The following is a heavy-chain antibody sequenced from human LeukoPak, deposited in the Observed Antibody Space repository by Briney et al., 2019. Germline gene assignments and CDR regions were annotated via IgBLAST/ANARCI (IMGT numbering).Heavy chain of an antibody. Sequence: GGSLRLSCAASGFTFSSYCMHWVRQAPGKGLEWVAVISYDGSNKYYADSVKGRFTISRDNSKNTLYLQMNSLRAEDTAVYYCATLGGGNSYFDYWGQGTLVTVSS. J-gene: IGHJ4*02. V-gene: IGHV3-30*03. CDR3: ATLGGGNSYFDY. CDR1: GFTFSSYC. CDR2: ISYDGSNK. D-gene: IGHD4-23*01.